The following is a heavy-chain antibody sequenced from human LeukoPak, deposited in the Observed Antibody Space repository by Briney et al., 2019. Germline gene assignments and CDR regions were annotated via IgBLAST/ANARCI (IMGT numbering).Heavy chain of an antibody. Sequence: ASVKVSCKASGYTFTSYDINWVRQATGQGLEWMGWMNPNSGNTGYAQKFQGRVTMTRNTSIGTAYMELSSLRSEDTAVYYCARSPSDILTGYYTVYFDYWGQGTLVTVSS. CDR3: ARSPSDILTGYYTVYFDY. D-gene: IGHD3-9*01. CDR2: MNPNSGNT. CDR1: GYTFTSYD. V-gene: IGHV1-8*01. J-gene: IGHJ4*02.